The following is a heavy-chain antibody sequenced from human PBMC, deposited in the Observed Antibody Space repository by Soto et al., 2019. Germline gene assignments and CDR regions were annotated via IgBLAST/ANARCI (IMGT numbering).Heavy chain of an antibody. CDR2: IYYSGST. V-gene: IGHV4-59*08. CDR3: ARLWGWFGDY. J-gene: IGHJ4*02. Sequence: QVQLQESGPGLVKPSETLSLTCTVSGGSISSYYWSWIRQPLGKGLEWIGYIYYSGSTNYNPSLKSRVTISVDTSKNQFSLKLSSVTAADTAVYYCARLWGWFGDYWGQGTLGTVSS. CDR1: GGSISSYY. D-gene: IGHD3-10*01.